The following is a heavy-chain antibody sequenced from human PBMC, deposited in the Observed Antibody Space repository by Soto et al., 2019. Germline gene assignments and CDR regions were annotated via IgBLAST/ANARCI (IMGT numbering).Heavy chain of an antibody. Sequence: ASVTVSCKASGSTFTNYDINWGRQATGQGLEWMGWMNPNSGNTGYAQKFQGRVTMTRNTSISTGDMELSSLRSEDTAVYYCARSWGRYSSSYYYYGRDVWGQGTTVTVSS. V-gene: IGHV1-8*01. CDR2: MNPNSGNT. D-gene: IGHD3-16*01. J-gene: IGHJ6*02. CDR1: GSTFTNYD. CDR3: ARSWGRYSSSYYYYGRDV.